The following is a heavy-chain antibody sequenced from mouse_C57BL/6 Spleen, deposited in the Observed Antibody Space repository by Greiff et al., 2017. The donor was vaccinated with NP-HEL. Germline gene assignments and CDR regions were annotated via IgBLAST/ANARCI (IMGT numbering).Heavy chain of an antibody. CDR3: ARGASPDY. J-gene: IGHJ2*01. CDR2: IYPSDSET. Sequence: QVQLQQPGAELVRPGSSVKLSCKASGYTFTSYWMDWVKQRPGQGLEWIGNIYPSDSETHYNQKFKDKATLTVDKSSSTAYMQLSSLTSEDSAVYYCARGASPDYWGQGTTLTVSS. D-gene: IGHD6-1*01. CDR1: GYTFTSYW. V-gene: IGHV1-61*01.